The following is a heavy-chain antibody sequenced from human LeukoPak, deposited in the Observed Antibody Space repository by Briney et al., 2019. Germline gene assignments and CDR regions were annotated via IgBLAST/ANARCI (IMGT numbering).Heavy chain of an antibody. CDR2: INPSGGST. D-gene: IGHD3-3*01. V-gene: IGHV1-46*01. J-gene: IGHJ4*02. Sequence: GASVKVSCKASGYTFTTYYMHWVRQAPGQGLEWMGIINPSGGSTSYAQKFQGRVTMTRDTSTSTVYMELSSLRSEDTAVYYCARDLTTIFGVVIGLVYWGQGTLVTVSS. CDR1: GYTFTTYY. CDR3: ARDLTTIFGVVIGLVY.